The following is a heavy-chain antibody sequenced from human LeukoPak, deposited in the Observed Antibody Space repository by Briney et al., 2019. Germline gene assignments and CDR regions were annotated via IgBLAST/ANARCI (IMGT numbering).Heavy chain of an antibody. CDR3: ARDPNYYDSSGYFDY. D-gene: IGHD3-22*01. CDR2: INAGNGNT. V-gene: IGHV1-3*01. J-gene: IGHJ4*02. CDR1: GYTFTSYG. Sequence: GASVKVSCKASGYTFTSYGISWVRQAPGQGLEWMGWINAGNGNTKYSQKFQGRVTITRDTSASTAYMELSSLRSEDTAVYYCARDPNYYDSSGYFDYWGQGTLVTVSS.